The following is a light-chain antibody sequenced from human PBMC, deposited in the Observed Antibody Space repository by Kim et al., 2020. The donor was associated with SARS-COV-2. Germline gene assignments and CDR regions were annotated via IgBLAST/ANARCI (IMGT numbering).Light chain of an antibody. CDR3: QQYKTWPRT. CDR2: DAS. CDR1: QSIGNN. J-gene: IGKJ1*01. Sequence: DTVMTQSPPTLSVSPGERVTLSCRASQSIGNNVAWYRQTPGQAPSLLIYDASTRATGVPSRLSGRGSGTEFTLTISSLQSEDFAVYYCQQYKTWPRTFGQGTKVDIK. V-gene: IGKV3-15*01.